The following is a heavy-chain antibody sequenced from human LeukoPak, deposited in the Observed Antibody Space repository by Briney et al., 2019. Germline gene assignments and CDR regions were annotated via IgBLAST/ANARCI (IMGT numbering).Heavy chain of an antibody. V-gene: IGHV4-59*08. D-gene: IGHD6-19*01. Sequence: SETLSLTCTVSGGSISSYYWSWIRQRPGKGLEWIGYLYYSGSTTYSPSLKSRVTMSVDTSKNQFSLKLSSVTAADTAVYYCARHSSAMSVAGSSFWGQGTLVTVSS. CDR2: LYYSGST. J-gene: IGHJ4*02. CDR3: ARHSSAMSVAGSSF. CDR1: GGSISSYY.